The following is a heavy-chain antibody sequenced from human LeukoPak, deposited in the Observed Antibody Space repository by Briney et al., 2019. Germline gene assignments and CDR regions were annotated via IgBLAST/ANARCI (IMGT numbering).Heavy chain of an antibody. Sequence: PGGSLRLSCAASGFTFSSYEINWVRQAPRKGLEWVSHISSRGSTIYYADSVEGRFTISRDNVKNSLYLQMNSLRAEDTAVYYCARDHGLFYGMDVWGKGTTVTVSS. D-gene: IGHD2-15*01. CDR2: ISSRGSTI. J-gene: IGHJ6*04. CDR3: ARDHGLFYGMDV. CDR1: GFTFSSYE. V-gene: IGHV3-48*03.